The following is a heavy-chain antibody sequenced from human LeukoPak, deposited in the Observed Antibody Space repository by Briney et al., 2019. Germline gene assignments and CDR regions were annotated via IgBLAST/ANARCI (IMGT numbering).Heavy chain of an antibody. V-gene: IGHV1-18*01. Sequence: ASVKVPYKPSGYTLHRYDISWVRQAPGQGREWMAWISTYNGNTNYALKVQGRATMTTDTSTRTAYMELRSLRSDDTAVYYCARVLRYDFWSAYYFDYWGQGTLVTVSS. CDR3: ARVLRYDFWSAYYFDY. D-gene: IGHD3-3*01. CDR2: ISTYNGNT. J-gene: IGHJ4*02. CDR1: GYTLHRYD.